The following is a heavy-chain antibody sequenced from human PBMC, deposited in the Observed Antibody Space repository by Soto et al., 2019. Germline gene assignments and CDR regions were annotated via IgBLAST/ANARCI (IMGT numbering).Heavy chain of an antibody. V-gene: IGHV3-21*01. Sequence: GGSLRLSCAASGFTFSSYSMNWVRQAPGKGLEWVSSISSSSSYIYYADSVKGRFTISRDNAKNSLYLQMNSLRAEDTAVYYCARESGGYSGYDSLHGYYYYYMDVWGKGTTVTVSS. J-gene: IGHJ6*03. D-gene: IGHD5-12*01. CDR2: ISSSSSYI. CDR3: ARESGGYSGYDSLHGYYYYYMDV. CDR1: GFTFSSYS.